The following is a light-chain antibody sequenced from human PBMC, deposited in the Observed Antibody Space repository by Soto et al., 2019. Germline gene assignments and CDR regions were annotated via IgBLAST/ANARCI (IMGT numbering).Light chain of an antibody. V-gene: IGKV1-5*03. Sequence: DIQMTQSPSTLSASVGDRVTITCRASQSISNWLAWYQQKPGKAPKLLIYKASSLESGVPSRFSGSGSGTEFTLTISSLQPDDFATYYCQQYNSTLGGGTKVDIK. CDR2: KAS. J-gene: IGKJ4*01. CDR3: QQYNST. CDR1: QSISNW.